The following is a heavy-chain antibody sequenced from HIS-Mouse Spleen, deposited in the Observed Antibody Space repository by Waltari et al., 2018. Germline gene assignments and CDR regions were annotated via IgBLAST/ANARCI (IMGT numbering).Heavy chain of an antibody. V-gene: IGHV6-1*01. J-gene: IGHJ3*02. Sequence: QVQLQQSGPGLVKPSQTLSLTCAISGDSVSSNSAAWNWIRQSPSSGLEWLGKTYYRSNWYNEYAVSVKSRITINPDTAKNQFSLQLNSVTPEDTDVYSCARVTGDDAFDIWGQGTMVTVSS. CDR2: TYYRSNWYN. CDR3: ARVTGDDAFDI. D-gene: IGHD7-27*01. CDR1: GDSVSSNSAA.